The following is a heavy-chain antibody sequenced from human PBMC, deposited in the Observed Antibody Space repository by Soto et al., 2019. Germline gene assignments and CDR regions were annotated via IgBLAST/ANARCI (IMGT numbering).Heavy chain of an antibody. D-gene: IGHD3-10*01. V-gene: IGHV4-34*01. CDR3: AGVMVRGVIGYYYYGMDV. CDR1: GGSFSGYY. CDR2: INHSGST. Sequence: SETLSLTCAVYGGSFSGYYWSWIRQPPGKGLEWIGEINHSGSTNYNPSLKSRVTISVDTSKNQFSLKLSSVTAADTAVYYCAGVMVRGVIGYYYYGMDVWGQGTTVTVSS. J-gene: IGHJ6*02.